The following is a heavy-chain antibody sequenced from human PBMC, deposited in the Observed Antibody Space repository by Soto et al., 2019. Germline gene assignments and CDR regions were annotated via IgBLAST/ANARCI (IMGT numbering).Heavy chain of an antibody. V-gene: IGHV4-4*02. CDR1: GGSISSSNW. D-gene: IGHD5-18*01. CDR2: IYHSGST. Sequence: QVQLQESGPGLVKPSGTLSLTCAVSGGSISSSNWWSWVRQPPGKGLEWIGEIYHSGSTNYNPSLKSRVTISVDKSENQFSLKLSSVTAADTAVYYCARGSEDTAMVLPYGMDVWGQGTTVTVSS. CDR3: ARGSEDTAMVLPYGMDV. J-gene: IGHJ6*02.